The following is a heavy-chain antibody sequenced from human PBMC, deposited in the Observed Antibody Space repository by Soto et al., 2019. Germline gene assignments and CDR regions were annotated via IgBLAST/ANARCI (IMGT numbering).Heavy chain of an antibody. V-gene: IGHV5-51*01. CDR3: ATKYRAWSSSPYF. D-gene: IGHD3-10*01. CDR2: IQPDDSNI. Sequence: RGLEWMGIIQPDDSNIRYSPSFQGQVTISVDKSINTAYLQWTSLKASDTAMYYCATKYRAWSSSPYFWGQGTLVTVSS. J-gene: IGHJ4*02.